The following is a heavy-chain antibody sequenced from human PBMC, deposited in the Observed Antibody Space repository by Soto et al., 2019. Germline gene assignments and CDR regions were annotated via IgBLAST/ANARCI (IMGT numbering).Heavy chain of an antibody. J-gene: IGHJ4*02. V-gene: IGHV4-39*01. CDR1: GGSISSSSYY. D-gene: IGHD6-13*01. CDR2: IYYSGST. Sequence: QLQLQESGPGLVKPSETLSLTCTVSGGSISSSSYYWGWIRQPPGKGLEWIGSIYYSGSTYYNPSLKSRVTISVDTSKNQFSLKLSSVTAADTAVYYCARWVAADWIMGYFDYWGQGTLVTVSS. CDR3: ARWVAADWIMGYFDY.